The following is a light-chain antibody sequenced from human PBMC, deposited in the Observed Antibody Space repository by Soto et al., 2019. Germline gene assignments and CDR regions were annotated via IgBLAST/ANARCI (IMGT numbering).Light chain of an antibody. J-gene: IGKJ1*01. Sequence: DIVMTQSPDSLAVSLGERATINCKSSQSVLYSSNNKNYLAWYQQRPGQPPKLIIYWASTRESGVPDRFSGSGYGTDFTLTISSLQAKDVAVYSCQQYYRTPPTFGQGTKVEIK. CDR3: QQYYRTPPT. CDR1: QSVLYSSNNKNY. CDR2: WAS. V-gene: IGKV4-1*01.